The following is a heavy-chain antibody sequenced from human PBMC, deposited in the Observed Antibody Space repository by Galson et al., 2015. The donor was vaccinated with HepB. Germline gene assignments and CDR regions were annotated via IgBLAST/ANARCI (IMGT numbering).Heavy chain of an antibody. V-gene: IGHV5-51*01. CDR1: GYGFTSYW. Sequence: QSGAEVKKPGESLKISCKGSGYGFTSYWIGWVRQMPGKGLEWMGIIYPGDSDTRYSPSFQGQVTISADKSISTAYLQWSSLKASDTAMYYCARHASTTPSMVRGVTDYYYYGMDVWGQGTTVTVSS. D-gene: IGHD3-10*01. J-gene: IGHJ6*02. CDR3: ARHASTTPSMVRGVTDYYYYGMDV. CDR2: IYPGDSDT.